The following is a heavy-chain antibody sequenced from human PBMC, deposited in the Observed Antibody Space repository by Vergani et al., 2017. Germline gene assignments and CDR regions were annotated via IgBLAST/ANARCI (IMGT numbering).Heavy chain of an antibody. CDR1: GFTFSSYW. CDR3: ARCGSGWSRKTFDY. D-gene: IGHD6-19*01. Sequence: EVQLVESGGGLVQPGGSLRLSCAASGFTFSSYWMSWVRQAPGKGLEWVANIKQDGSEKYYVDSVKGRFTISRDNAKNSLYLQMTSLRAEDTAVYYCARCGSGWSRKTFDYWGQGTLVTVSS. V-gene: IGHV3-7*03. J-gene: IGHJ4*02. CDR2: IKQDGSEK.